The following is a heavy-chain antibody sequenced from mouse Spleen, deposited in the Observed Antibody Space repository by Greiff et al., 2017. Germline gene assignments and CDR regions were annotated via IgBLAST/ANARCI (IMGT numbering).Heavy chain of an antibody. V-gene: IGHV3-6*01. J-gene: IGHJ4*01. CDR3: ARDLPHYGNPYYYAMDY. D-gene: IGHD2-1*01. CDR1: GYSITSGYY. CDR2: ISYDGSN. Sequence: DVKLVESGPGLVKPSQSLSLTCSVTGYSITSGYYWNWIRQFPGNKLEWMGYISYDGSNNYNPSLKNRISITRDTSKNQFFLKLNSVTTEDTATYYCARDLPHYGNPYYYAMDYWGQGTSVTVSS.